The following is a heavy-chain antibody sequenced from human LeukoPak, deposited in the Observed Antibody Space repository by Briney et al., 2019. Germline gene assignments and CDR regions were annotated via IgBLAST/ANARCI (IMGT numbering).Heavy chain of an antibody. V-gene: IGHV3-23*01. J-gene: IGHJ4*02. CDR3: AKSSGYSYGDSYYFDS. CDR1: GFTVSSDY. Sequence: GGSLRLSCSASGFTVSSDYMSWVRQAPGKGLEWVSPISGSGGSSYYADSVKGRFTVSRDNSKNTLYLQMTSLRAEDTAVYYCAKSSGYSYGDSYYFDSWGQGTLVTVSS. CDR2: ISGSGGSS. D-gene: IGHD5-18*01.